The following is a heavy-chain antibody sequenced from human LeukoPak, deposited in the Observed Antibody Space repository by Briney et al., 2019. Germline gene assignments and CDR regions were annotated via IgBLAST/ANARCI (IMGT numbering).Heavy chain of an antibody. Sequence: TGGSLRLSCAASGFTFSSYAMHWVRQAPGKGLEWVSAIRGSGGSTYYADSVKGRFTISRDNSKNTLYLQMNSLRAEDTAVYYCAKAANPNGIVGATRPDYWGQGTLVTVSS. J-gene: IGHJ4*02. CDR2: IRGSGGST. CDR3: AKAANPNGIVGATRPDY. CDR1: GFTFSSYA. D-gene: IGHD1-26*01. V-gene: IGHV3-23*01.